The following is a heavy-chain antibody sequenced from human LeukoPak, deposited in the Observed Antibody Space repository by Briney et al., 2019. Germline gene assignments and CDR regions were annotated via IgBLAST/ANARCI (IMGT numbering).Heavy chain of an antibody. D-gene: IGHD3-9*01. CDR1: GGSISSSSYY. J-gene: IGHJ4*02. CDR3: TRVTRKDWLFSIGDYFDH. Sequence: PSETLSLTCTVSGGSISSSSYYWGWIRQPPGKGLEWIGSIYYSGSGSTYYNPSLKSRVTISVDTSKNQFSLKLSSVTAADAAVYYCTRVTRKDWLFSIGDYFDHWGQGTLVTVSS. V-gene: IGHV4-39*01. CDR2: IYYSGSGST.